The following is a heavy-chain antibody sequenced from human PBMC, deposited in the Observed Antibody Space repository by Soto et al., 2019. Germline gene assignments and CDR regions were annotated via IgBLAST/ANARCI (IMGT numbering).Heavy chain of an antibody. CDR3: ARDLMGSIKSVLRYFWTAEDYYYGMDV. Sequence: SETLSLTCTVSGGSISSYYWSWIRQPAGKGLEWIGRIYTSGRTNYNPSLKSRVTMSVDTSKNQFSLKLSSVTAADTAVYYCARDLMGSIKSVLRYFWTAEDYYYGMDVWGQGTTVTV. CDR1: GGSISSYY. J-gene: IGHJ6*02. D-gene: IGHD3-9*01. V-gene: IGHV4-4*07. CDR2: IYTSGRT.